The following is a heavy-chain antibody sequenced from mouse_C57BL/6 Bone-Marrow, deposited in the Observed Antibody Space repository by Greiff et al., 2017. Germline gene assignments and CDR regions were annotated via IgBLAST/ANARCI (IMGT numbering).Heavy chain of an antibody. CDR2: IYTRGGNT. J-gene: IGHJ3*01. D-gene: IGHD1-1*01. CDR3: ARSRQRYGFAY. Sequence: QVQLQQPGAELVKPGASVKLSCKASGYTFTSYWMTWVKQRTGQGLEWIGEIYTRGGNTYYNDKFKGKTTMTVDKSSSTAYMELRSLTSEDSAVYFCARSRQRYGFAYWGQGNLVTISA. CDR1: GYTFTSYW. V-gene: IGHV1-81*01.